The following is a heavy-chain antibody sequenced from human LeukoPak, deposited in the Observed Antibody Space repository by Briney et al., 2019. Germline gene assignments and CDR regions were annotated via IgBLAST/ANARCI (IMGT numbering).Heavy chain of an antibody. V-gene: IGHV3-30*02. CDR2: ARFDGGNR. CDR1: GFTFNNFG. J-gene: IGHJ4*02. CDR3: AKGVGGVGATTNY. Sequence: GGSLRLSCEASGFTFNNFGMHWVRQAPGKGLEWVAFARFDGGNRYHADSVKGRFTISRGNSRNTLYLQMNSLRSEDTAVYYCAKGVGGVGATTNYWGQGTLVTVSS. D-gene: IGHD1-26*01.